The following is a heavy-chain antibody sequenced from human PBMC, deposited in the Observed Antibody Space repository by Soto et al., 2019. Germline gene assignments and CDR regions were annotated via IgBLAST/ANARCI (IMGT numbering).Heavy chain of an antibody. V-gene: IGHV4-59*06. D-gene: IGHD3-22*01. Sequence: SETLSLTCTVSGGSISSYYWRWIRQPAGKGLEWIGYIYYSGSTYCNPSLKSRVTISVDTSKNQFSLKLSSVTAADTAVYYCSSQYYYDSSGYPARLFDYWGQGTLVTVSS. J-gene: IGHJ4*02. CDR2: IYYSGST. CDR1: GGSISSYY. CDR3: SSQYYYDSSGYPARLFDY.